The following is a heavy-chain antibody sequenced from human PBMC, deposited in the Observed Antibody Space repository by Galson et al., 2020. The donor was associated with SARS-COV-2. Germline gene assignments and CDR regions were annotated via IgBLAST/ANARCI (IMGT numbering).Heavy chain of an antibody. CDR1: GYSFSSAW. CDR3: ARLPRVWYFVALDY. D-gene: IGHD2-21*01. J-gene: IGHJ4*02. CDR2: IFPGDSDI. V-gene: IGHV5-51*01. Sequence: HGEYLKISCKGSGYSFSSAWIGRVRQMPGKGLEWMVIIFPGDSDIRYSPAFQGQVTISADKSISTAYLEWSSLQDSDTAMYYCARLPRVWYFVALDYWGQGTLVTVSS.